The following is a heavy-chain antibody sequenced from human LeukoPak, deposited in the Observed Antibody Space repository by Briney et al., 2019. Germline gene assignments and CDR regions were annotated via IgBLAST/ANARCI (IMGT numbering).Heavy chain of an antibody. J-gene: IGHJ4*02. CDR2: IYSGGST. Sequence: GGSLRLSCAASGFTVSRNYMSWVRQAPGKGLEWVLVIYSGGSTYYADSVKGRFTVSRDNSKNTLSLQMNSLRAEDTAVYYCARGEDYGDYFDYWGQGTLVTVSS. CDR3: ARGEDYGDYFDY. CDR1: GFTVSRNY. D-gene: IGHD4-17*01. V-gene: IGHV3-53*01.